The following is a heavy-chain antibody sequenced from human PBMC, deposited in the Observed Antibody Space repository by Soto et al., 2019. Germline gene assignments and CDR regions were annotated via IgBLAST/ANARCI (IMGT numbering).Heavy chain of an antibody. CDR1: GGSIYSSSYY. J-gene: IGHJ4*02. V-gene: IGHV4-39*01. CDR2: IYYSGST. Sequence: KPSETLSLTCTVSGGSIYSSSYYWGWIRQPPGKGLEWIGSIYYSGSTYYNPSLKSRVTISVDTSKNQFSLKLSSVTAAYTAVYYCASHPYDFWSGYFDYWGRGTLVTVSS. D-gene: IGHD3-3*01. CDR3: ASHPYDFWSGYFDY.